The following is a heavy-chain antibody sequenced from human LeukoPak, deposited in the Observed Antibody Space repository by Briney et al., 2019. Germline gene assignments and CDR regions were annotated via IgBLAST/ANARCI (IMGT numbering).Heavy chain of an antibody. Sequence: SVKVSCKASGGTFSSYAISWVRQAPGQGLEWMGGIIPIFGTANYAQKFQGRVTITADESTSTAYMELSSLRSEDTAAYYCARGGPNQIKYYFDYWGQGTLVTVSS. CDR3: ARGGPNQIKYYFDY. CDR1: GGTFSSYA. J-gene: IGHJ4*02. D-gene: IGHD1-14*01. V-gene: IGHV1-69*01. CDR2: IIPIFGTA.